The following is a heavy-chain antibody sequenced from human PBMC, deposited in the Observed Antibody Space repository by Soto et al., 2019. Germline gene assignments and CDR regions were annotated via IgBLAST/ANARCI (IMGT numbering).Heavy chain of an antibody. V-gene: IGHV3-21*01. D-gene: IGHD3-10*01. CDR3: ARDYYGSGSYSPDAFDI. Sequence: GGSLRLSCAASGFTFSSYSMNWVRQAPGKGLEWVSSISSSSYIYYADSVKGRFTISRDNAKNSLYLQMNSLRAEDTAVYYCARDYYGSGSYSPDAFDIWGQGTMVTVSS. CDR2: ISSSSYI. J-gene: IGHJ3*02. CDR1: GFTFSSYS.